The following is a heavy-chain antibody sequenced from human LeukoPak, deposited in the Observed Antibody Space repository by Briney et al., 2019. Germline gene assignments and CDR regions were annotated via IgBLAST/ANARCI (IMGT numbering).Heavy chain of an antibody. D-gene: IGHD2-15*01. V-gene: IGHV4-4*02. Sequence: PSETLSLTCAVSGGSISSSNWWSWVRQPPGKGLEWIGEIYHSGSTNYNPSLKSRVTISVDKSKNQFSLKLSSVTAADTAVYYCARQDCSGGSCYSGAFDIWGQGTMVTVSS. CDR3: ARQDCSGGSCYSGAFDI. CDR2: IYHSGST. CDR1: GGSISSSNW. J-gene: IGHJ3*02.